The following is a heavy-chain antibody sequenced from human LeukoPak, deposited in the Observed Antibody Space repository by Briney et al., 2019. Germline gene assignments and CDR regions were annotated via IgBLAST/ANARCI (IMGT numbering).Heavy chain of an antibody. D-gene: IGHD1-1*01. CDR3: AKMGEYNWNGPSDY. V-gene: IGHV3-23*01. J-gene: IGHJ4*02. CDR2: ISGSGGGT. CDR1: RFTFSSYA. Sequence: GGSLRLSCAASRFTFSSYAMSWVRQAPGKGLEGVSTISGSGGGTYYADSVKGRFPISRDNSKNTLYLQLNSLRAEDTAVYYCAKMGEYNWNGPSDYWGQGTLVTVSS.